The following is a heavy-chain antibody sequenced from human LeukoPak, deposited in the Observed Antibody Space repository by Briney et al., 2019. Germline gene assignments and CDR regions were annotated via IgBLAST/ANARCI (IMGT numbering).Heavy chain of an antibody. CDR2: ISGSGGST. CDR3: AKEATVTTFELDY. J-gene: IGHJ4*02. CDR1: GFTFSRYA. D-gene: IGHD4-17*01. Sequence: GGSLRLSCAASGFTFSRYAMSWVRQAPGEGGEGGSAISGSGGSTYYAESVKGRFTISRDNSKNTLYLQMNSLRAEDTAVYYCAKEATVTTFELDYWGQGTLVTVSS. V-gene: IGHV3-23*01.